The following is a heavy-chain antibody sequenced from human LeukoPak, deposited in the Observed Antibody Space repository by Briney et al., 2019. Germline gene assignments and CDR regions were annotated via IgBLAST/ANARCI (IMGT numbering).Heavy chain of an antibody. CDR2: IKQGGSDK. V-gene: IGHV3-7*01. CDR3: ARDPFDL. CDR1: GFTLSNRW. J-gene: IGHJ5*02. Sequence: PGGSLRLSCEVSGFTLSNRWMTWVRQAPGKGLEWVATIKQGGSDKFYVDSVKGRFTISGDNAKNSLYLQMNSLRVEDTAVYYCARDPFDLWGQGTLVTVSS.